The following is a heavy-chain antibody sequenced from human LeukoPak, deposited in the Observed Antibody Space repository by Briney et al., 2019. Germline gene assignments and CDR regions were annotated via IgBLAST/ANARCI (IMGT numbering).Heavy chain of an antibody. J-gene: IGHJ3*02. D-gene: IGHD2/OR15-2a*01. V-gene: IGHV4-39*07. CDR1: GGSISSSSYY. CDR2: IYYSGST. Sequence: SGTLSLTCTVSGGSISSSSYYWGWIRQPPGKGLEWIGSIYYSGSTYYNPSLKSRVTISVDTSKNQFSLKLSSVTAADTAVYYCARAFYRRRAFDIWGQGTMVTVSS. CDR3: ARAFYRRRAFDI.